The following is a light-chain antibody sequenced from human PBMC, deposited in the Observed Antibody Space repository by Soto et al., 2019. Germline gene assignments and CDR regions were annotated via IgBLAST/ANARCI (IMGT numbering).Light chain of an antibody. CDR3: QQHNQWPIT. Sequence: EIRLTQSPVTLSVSPGATASLSCRASQSAGNFLAWYQQKPGQAPRLLIYYISTRATGIPARFSGSGSGTEFTLTINSLQSEDSAVYYCQQHNQWPITFGQGTRLEIK. J-gene: IGKJ5*01. V-gene: IGKV3D-15*01. CDR2: YIS. CDR1: QSAGNF.